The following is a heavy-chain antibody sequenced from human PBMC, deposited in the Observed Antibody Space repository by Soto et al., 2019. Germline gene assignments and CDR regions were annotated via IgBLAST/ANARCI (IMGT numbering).Heavy chain of an antibody. CDR1: GASVSSNTAA. V-gene: IGHV6-1*01. Sequence: SQTLALNCGISGASVSSNTAAWNWIRQSPSRCLEWLGRTYYRSMWYNDYAISVKSRVTITPGTSKNQFSLQLNSVTPDDTAVYYCANEFSSSASDDYDYYGLDVWGQGTTVTVSS. CDR2: TYYRSMWYN. CDR3: ANEFSSSASDDYDYYGLDV. D-gene: IGHD6-6*01. J-gene: IGHJ6*02.